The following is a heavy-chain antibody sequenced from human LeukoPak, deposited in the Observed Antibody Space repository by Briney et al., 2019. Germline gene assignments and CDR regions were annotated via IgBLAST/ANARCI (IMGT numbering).Heavy chain of an antibody. CDR3: ARDRSFPGTYDRDFDY. V-gene: IGHV4-34*01. D-gene: IGHD1-26*01. J-gene: IGHJ4*02. Sequence: SETLSLTCAVYGGSFSGYYWSWIRQPPGKGLEWIGEINHSGSTNYNPSLKSRVTISVDTSKNQFSLKLSSVTAADTAVYYCARDRSFPGTYDRDFDYWGQGTLVTVSS. CDR1: GGSFSGYY. CDR2: INHSGST.